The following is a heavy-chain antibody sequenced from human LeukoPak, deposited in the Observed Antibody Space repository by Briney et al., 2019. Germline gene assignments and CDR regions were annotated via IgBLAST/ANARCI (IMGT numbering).Heavy chain of an antibody. Sequence: GGSLRLSCAASGFTVSNNYMIWVRQAPGKGLECISVIYSGGSPFYADSVKGRFTISRDNSENTLSLQMNSLRADDTAVYYCAGVASSGPFYYYMDVWGKGSTVTVSS. CDR3: AGVASSGPFYYYMDV. V-gene: IGHV3-66*02. D-gene: IGHD3-3*01. CDR1: GFTVSNNY. CDR2: IYSGGSP. J-gene: IGHJ6*03.